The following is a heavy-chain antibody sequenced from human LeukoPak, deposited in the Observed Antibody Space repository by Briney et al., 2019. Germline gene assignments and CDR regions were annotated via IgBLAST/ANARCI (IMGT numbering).Heavy chain of an antibody. D-gene: IGHD4-23*01. V-gene: IGHV3-21*01. J-gene: IGHJ6*03. CDR1: GFTFSSYS. CDR2: ISSSSSYI. CDR3: ASAGGNSFHYYYMDV. Sequence: GGSLRLSCAASGFTFSSYSMNWVRQAPGKGLEWASSISSSSSYIYYADSVKGRFTISRDNAKNSLYLQMNSLRAEDTAVYYCASAGGNSFHYYYMDVWGKGTTVTVSS.